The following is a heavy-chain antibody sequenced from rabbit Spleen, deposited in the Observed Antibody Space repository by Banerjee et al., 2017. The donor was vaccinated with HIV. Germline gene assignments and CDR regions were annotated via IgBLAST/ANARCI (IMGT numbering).Heavy chain of an antibody. CDR1: GFDFSNYG. J-gene: IGHJ4*01. V-gene: IGHV1S47*01. CDR3: VRDLGYDDYSDYPFNL. CDR2: IDPIFGRT. Sequence: QEQLVESGGGLVQPGGSLKLSCKASGFDFSNYGVSWVRQAPGKGLEWIGYIDPIFGRTYYASWVNGRFTISSHNAQNTLYLQLNSLTAADTATYFCVRDLGYDDYSDYPFNLWGQGTLVTVS. D-gene: IGHD2-1*01.